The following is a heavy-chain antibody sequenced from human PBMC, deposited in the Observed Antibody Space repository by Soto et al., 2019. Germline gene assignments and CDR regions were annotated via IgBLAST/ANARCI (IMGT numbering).Heavy chain of an antibody. V-gene: IGHV4-34*01. CDR3: AVRVGATSIWFDP. J-gene: IGHJ5*02. D-gene: IGHD1-26*01. CDR1: GGSFSGYY. Sequence: PSETLSLTCAVYGGSFSGYYWSWIRQPPGKGLEWIGEINHSGSTNYNPSLKSRVTISVDTSKNQFSLNLSSVTAADTAVYYCAVRVGATSIWFDPWGQGTLVTVSS. CDR2: INHSGST.